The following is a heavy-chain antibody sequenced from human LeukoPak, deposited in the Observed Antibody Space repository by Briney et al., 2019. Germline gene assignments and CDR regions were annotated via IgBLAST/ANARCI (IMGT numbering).Heavy chain of an antibody. V-gene: IGHV4-59*01. CDR1: GGSISSYY. CDR3: ARSRLTTVAPYYYYAMDV. Sequence: SETLSLTCTVSGGSISSYYWSWIRQPPGKGLEWIGFIYYIGNTNYKSSLESRVTISVDTSKNQFSLKVSSVTAADTAVYYCARSRLTTVAPYYYYAMDVWGQGTTVTVSS. J-gene: IGHJ6*02. D-gene: IGHD4-23*01. CDR2: IYYIGNT.